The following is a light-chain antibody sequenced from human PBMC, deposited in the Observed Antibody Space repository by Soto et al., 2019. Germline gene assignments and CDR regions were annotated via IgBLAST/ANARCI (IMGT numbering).Light chain of an antibody. Sequence: QSAPTQPPSAFGSPGQSATISCTGTSSDVGGYNYVSWYQQYPGKAPKLMIYEVSKRPSGVPDRFSGSKSGNTASLTVSGLQAEDEADYYCSSYAGSSTWVFGGGTKLTVL. CDR3: SSYAGSSTWV. J-gene: IGLJ3*02. CDR1: SSDVGGYNY. V-gene: IGLV2-8*01. CDR2: EVS.